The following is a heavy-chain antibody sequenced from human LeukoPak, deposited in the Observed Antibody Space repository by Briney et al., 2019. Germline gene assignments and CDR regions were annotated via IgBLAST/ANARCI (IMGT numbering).Heavy chain of an antibody. CDR3: AKLAKYFYGSETYYFFEH. CDR1: GFTFSSYS. CDR2: ISSSSGYI. J-gene: IGHJ4*02. V-gene: IGHV3-21*01. Sequence: GGSLRLSCAASGFTFSSYSMNWVRQAPGKGLQWVSSISSSSGYIYYADSVKGRFTISRDNAKNSLYLQMSSLRVEDTAVYYCAKLAKYFYGSETYYFFEHWGQGTLVTASS. D-gene: IGHD3-10*01.